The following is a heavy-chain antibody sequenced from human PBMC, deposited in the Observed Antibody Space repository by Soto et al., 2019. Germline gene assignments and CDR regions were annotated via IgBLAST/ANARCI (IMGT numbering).Heavy chain of an antibody. Sequence: PSETLSLTCSVSGDSVSSDAYYWTWIRQPPGKGLEWIGYIYSSGTTNYNPSLKSRVTISLDTSSNQFSLKLTSVTAADTAVYYCARDIRGFSRAFDYWGQGTLVTVSS. CDR2: IYSSGTT. V-gene: IGHV4-61*08. CDR3: ARDIRGFSRAFDY. J-gene: IGHJ4*02. CDR1: GDSVSSDAYY. D-gene: IGHD5-18*01.